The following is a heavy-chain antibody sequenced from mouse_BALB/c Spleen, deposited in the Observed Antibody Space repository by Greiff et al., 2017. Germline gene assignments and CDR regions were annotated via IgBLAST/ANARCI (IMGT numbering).Heavy chain of an antibody. V-gene: IGHV2-6-7*01. CDR2: IWGDGST. J-gene: IGHJ4*01. CDR1: GFSLTGYG. D-gene: IGHD3-2*01. CDR3: ARSRQLGLRGGGYAMDY. Sequence: VQVVESGPGLVAPSQSLSITCTVSGFSLTGYGVNWVRQPPGKGLEWLGMIWGDGSTDYNSALKSRLSISKDNSKSQVFLKMNSLQTDDTARYYCARSRQLGLRGGGYAMDYWGQGTSVTVSS.